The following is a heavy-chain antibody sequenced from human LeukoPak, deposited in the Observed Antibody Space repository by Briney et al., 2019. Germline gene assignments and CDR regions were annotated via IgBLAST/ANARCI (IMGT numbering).Heavy chain of an antibody. V-gene: IGHV4-39*07. CDR3: ARDQG. CDR1: GGSISSGSYF. Sequence: SETLSLTCTVSGGSISSGSYFWGWIRQPPGKGLVWIGSIYYSGSTYYNPSLKSRVTISVDKSKNQFSLKMSSVTAADTAVYYCARDQGWGQGTLVTVSS. CDR2: IYYSGST. J-gene: IGHJ4*02.